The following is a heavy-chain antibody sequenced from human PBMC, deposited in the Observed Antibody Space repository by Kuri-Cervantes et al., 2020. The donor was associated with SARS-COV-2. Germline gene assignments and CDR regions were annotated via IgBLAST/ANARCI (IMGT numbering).Heavy chain of an antibody. V-gene: IGHV1-46*04. CDR1: GYTFTSYY. CDR2: INPNGGRT. J-gene: IGHJ6*02. D-gene: IGHD6-13*01. CDR3: ARGSAVGHYYGMDV. Sequence: ASVKVSCKTSGYTFTSYYMHWVRQAPGQGLQWMGIINPNGGRTTYTEKLQGRVTMTRDTSTSTFYMDLSSLRSEDTAVYYCARGSAVGHYYGMDVWGQGTTVTVSS.